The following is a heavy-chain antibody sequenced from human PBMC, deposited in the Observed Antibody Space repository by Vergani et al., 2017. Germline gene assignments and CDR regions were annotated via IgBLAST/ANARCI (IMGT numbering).Heavy chain of an antibody. J-gene: IGHJ3*02. CDR2: INTNTGNP. CDR3: ARNPYYYDSSGYFTDAFDI. D-gene: IGHD3-22*01. Sequence: QVQLVQSGAEVKKPGASVKVSCKASGYTFTGYYMHWVRQAPGQGLEWMGWINTNTGNPTYAQGFTGRFVFSLDTSVSTAYLQISSLKAEDTAVYYCARNPYYYDSSGYFTDAFDIWGQGTMVTVSS. CDR1: GYTFTGYY. V-gene: IGHV7-4-1*02.